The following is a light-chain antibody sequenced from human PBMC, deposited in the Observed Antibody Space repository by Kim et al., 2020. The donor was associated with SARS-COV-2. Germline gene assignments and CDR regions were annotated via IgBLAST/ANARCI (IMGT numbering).Light chain of an antibody. V-gene: IGKV1-5*01. CDR2: DGS. CDR3: QQYESYST. J-gene: IGKJ1*01. CDR1: QNIRAW. Sequence: AASVGDRVTLPCRASQNIRAWLAWYQQKPGKAPKLLIYDGSILESGVPSRFSGSGSGTDFTLTINSLQPDDFATYYCQQYESYSTFGQGTKVDIK.